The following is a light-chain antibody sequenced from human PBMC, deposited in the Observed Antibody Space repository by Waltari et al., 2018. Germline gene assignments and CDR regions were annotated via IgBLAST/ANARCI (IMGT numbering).Light chain of an antibody. J-gene: IGLJ3*02. CDR3: QSADSTSNYRM. CDR2: KDR. CDR1: TLSYQY. Sequence: SYELTQPPSVSVSPGQTARITCSGNTLSYQYTFWYQQKPGQAPVLVIYKDRERPSGIPEGFSGSSTGTLVTLTISGVQAEDEADYYCQSADSTSNYRMFGGGTKLTVL. V-gene: IGLV3-25*03.